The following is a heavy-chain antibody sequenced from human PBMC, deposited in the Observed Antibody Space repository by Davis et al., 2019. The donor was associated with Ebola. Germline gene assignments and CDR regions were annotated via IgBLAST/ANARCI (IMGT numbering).Heavy chain of an antibody. CDR2: INHSGST. CDR1: GGSFSGYY. V-gene: IGHV4-34*01. J-gene: IGHJ5*02. Sequence: SETLSLTCGVSGGSFSGYYWRWIRQPPRTGLAWIGEINHSGSTNYNPSLKSRVTISVDTSKNQFSLKLSSVTAADTAVYYCARGVAAAGKGVWFDPWGQGTLVTVSS. D-gene: IGHD6-13*01. CDR3: ARGVAAAGKGVWFDP.